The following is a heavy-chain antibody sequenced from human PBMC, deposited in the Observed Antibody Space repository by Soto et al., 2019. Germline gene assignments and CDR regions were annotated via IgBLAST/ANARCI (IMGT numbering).Heavy chain of an antibody. D-gene: IGHD4-4*01. CDR1: GGSFSGYY. Sequence: SETLSLTCAVYGGSFSGYYWSWIRQPPGKGLEWIGEINHSGSTNYNPSLKSRVTISVDTSKNQFSLKLSSVTAADTAVYYCARGRTVYYYYGMDVWGQGTTVTVSS. CDR3: ARGRTVYYYYGMDV. V-gene: IGHV4-34*01. CDR2: INHSGST. J-gene: IGHJ6*02.